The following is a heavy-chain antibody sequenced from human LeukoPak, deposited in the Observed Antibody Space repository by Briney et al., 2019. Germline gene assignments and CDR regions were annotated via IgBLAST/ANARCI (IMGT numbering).Heavy chain of an antibody. D-gene: IGHD3-22*01. CDR2: IYYSGST. V-gene: IGHV4-39*07. CDR1: GGSISSSSYY. Sequence: TSETLSLTCTVSGGSISSSSYYWGWIRQPPGKGLEWIGSIYYSGSTYYNPSLKSRVTISVDTSKNQFSLKLSSVTAADTAVYYCARRSYPFYDSSGYYWGQGTLVTVSS. J-gene: IGHJ4*02. CDR3: ARRSYPFYDSSGYY.